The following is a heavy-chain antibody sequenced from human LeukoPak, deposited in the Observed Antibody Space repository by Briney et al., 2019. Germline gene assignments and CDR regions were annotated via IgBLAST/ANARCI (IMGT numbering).Heavy chain of an antibody. CDR3: ANTPTVAAAGTGLDH. Sequence: SVKVSCKASGGTFSSYAISWVRQAPGQGLEWMGGIIPIFGTANYAQKFQGRVTITADESTSTAYMELSSLRSEDTAVYYCANTPTVAAAGTGLDHWGQGTLVTVSS. V-gene: IGHV1-69*13. CDR2: IIPIFGTA. J-gene: IGHJ4*02. CDR1: GGTFSSYA. D-gene: IGHD6-13*01.